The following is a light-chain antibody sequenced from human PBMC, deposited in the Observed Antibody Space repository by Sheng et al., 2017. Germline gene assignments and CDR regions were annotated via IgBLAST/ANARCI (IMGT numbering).Light chain of an antibody. V-gene: IGLV2-8*01. CDR1: SSDVGGYNY. Sequence: QSALTQPRSVSGSPGQSVTISCTGTSSDVGGYNYVSWYQQHPGKAPKLIIYEVSKRPSGVPDRFSGSSSGNTASLTVSGLQAEDEAHYYCSSYAGSNNLVFGGGTKLTVL. CDR3: SSYAGSNNLV. J-gene: IGLJ2*01. CDR2: EVS.